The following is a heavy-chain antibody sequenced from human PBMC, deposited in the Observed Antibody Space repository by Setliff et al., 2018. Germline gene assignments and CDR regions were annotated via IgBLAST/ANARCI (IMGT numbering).Heavy chain of an antibody. V-gene: IGHV4-61*09. CDR2: IYTSWST. Sequence: PSETLSLTCTVSDDSISSRHYYWSWIRQPAGKGLEWLGQIYTSWSTNYNPSLKGRATLSIDASKKQFSLKLTSVTAADTAVYYCARTPRGGNSAFDIWGPGTMVTVSS. J-gene: IGHJ3*02. CDR1: DDSISSRHYY. CDR3: ARTPRGGNSAFDI. D-gene: IGHD2-21*02.